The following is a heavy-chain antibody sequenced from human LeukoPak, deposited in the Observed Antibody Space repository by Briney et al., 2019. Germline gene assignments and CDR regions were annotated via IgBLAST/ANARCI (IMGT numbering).Heavy chain of an antibody. Sequence: GGSLRLSCAASGFTFSTFSMNWVRQAPGKGLEWLSYIGGTTRDTYYADSVKGRFTISRDNAMNSVYLQMNSLRAEDTGVYYCARDYRYAFDYWGQGALVTVSS. V-gene: IGHV3-48*01. CDR3: ARDYRYAFDY. CDR1: GFTFSTFS. CDR2: IGGTTRDT. D-gene: IGHD3-16*02. J-gene: IGHJ4*02.